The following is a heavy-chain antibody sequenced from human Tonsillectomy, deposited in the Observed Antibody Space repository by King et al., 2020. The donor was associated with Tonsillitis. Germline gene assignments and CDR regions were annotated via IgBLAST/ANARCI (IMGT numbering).Heavy chain of an antibody. Sequence: VQLVESGGGLVQPGGSLRLSCAASGFTFSSYAMSWVRQAPGKGLELVSAISGSGGSPYYADPGKGRFTISRDNSKNTLYLQMNSLRAEDTAVYYCAKRLGSTFYYYMDVWGKGTTVTGSS. V-gene: IGHV3-23*04. J-gene: IGHJ6*03. D-gene: IGHD2-2*01. CDR3: AKRLGSTFYYYMDV. CDR2: ISGSGGSP. CDR1: GFTFSSYA.